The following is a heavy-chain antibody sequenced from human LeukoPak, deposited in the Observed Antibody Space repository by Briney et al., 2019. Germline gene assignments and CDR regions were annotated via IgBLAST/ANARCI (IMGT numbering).Heavy chain of an antibody. Sequence: SETLSLTCTVSGGSVSSGSYYWRWIRQPPGKGLEWIVYIYYSGSTNYNPSLKSRVTISVDTSKNQFSLKLSSVTAADTAVYYCARYLITFGGGNIDYWGQGPLVTVSS. CDR1: GGSVSSGSYY. V-gene: IGHV4-61*01. D-gene: IGHD3-16*01. CDR2: IYYSGST. J-gene: IGHJ4*02. CDR3: ARYLITFGGGNIDY.